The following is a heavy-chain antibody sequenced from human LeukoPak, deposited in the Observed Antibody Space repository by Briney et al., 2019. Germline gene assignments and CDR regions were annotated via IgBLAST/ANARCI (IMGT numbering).Heavy chain of an antibody. J-gene: IGHJ6*02. D-gene: IGHD2-2*01. V-gene: IGHV4-30-2*01. CDR1: GGSISSGGYS. CDR3: ARGTSYTHHGMDV. Sequence: SQTLSLTCAVSGGSISSGGYSWSWIRQPPGKGLEWIGYIYHSGSTYYNPSLKSRVTISVDRSKNQFSLKLSSVTAADTAVYYCARGTSYTHHGMDVWGQGTTVTVSS. CDR2: IYHSGST.